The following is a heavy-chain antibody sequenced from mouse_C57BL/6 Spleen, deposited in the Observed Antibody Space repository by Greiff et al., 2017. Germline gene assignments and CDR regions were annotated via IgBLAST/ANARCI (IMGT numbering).Heavy chain of an antibody. Sequence: VQLKESGPGLVKPSQSLSLTCSVTGYSITSGYYWNWIRQFPGNKLEWMGYRSYDGSNNYNPPPKNRIPITRDTSKNQFFLKLISVTTEDTATYYCARALNWDYFDYWGQGTTLTVSS. D-gene: IGHD4-1*01. CDR2: RSYDGSN. V-gene: IGHV3-6*01. CDR1: GYSITSGYY. J-gene: IGHJ2*01. CDR3: ARALNWDYFDY.